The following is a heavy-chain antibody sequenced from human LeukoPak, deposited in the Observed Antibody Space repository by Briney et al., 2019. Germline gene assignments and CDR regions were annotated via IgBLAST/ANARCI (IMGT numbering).Heavy chain of an antibody. V-gene: IGHV3-21*01. J-gene: IGHJ4*02. Sequence: PGGSLRLSCAASGFTFSSYSMNWVRQAPGKWLEWVSSISSSSSYIYYADSVKGRFTISRDNAKNSLYLQMNSLRAEDTAVYYCARGRPPYYYDSSGYPFDYWGQGTLVTVSS. D-gene: IGHD3-22*01. CDR3: ARGRPPYYYDSSGYPFDY. CDR2: ISSSSSYI. CDR1: GFTFSSYS.